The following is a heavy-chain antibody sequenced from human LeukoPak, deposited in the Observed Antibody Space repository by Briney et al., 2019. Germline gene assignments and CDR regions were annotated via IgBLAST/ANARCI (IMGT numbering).Heavy chain of an antibody. J-gene: IGHJ4*02. V-gene: IGHV4-39*01. CDR2: IYYGENT. CDR3: ARRDDSSGYHKIFDY. Sequence: PSETLSLTCTVSGGSISSGPYYWGWIRQPPGKGLEWIGNIYYGENTYYNPSLKSRVTISIDTSKNQFYLRLSSLTAADTAVYYCARRDDSSGYHKIFDYWGPGTLVTVSS. D-gene: IGHD3-22*01. CDR1: GGSISSGPYY.